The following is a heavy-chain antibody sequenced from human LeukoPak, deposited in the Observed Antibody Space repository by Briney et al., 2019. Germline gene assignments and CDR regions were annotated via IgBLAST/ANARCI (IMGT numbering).Heavy chain of an antibody. J-gene: IGHJ4*02. CDR1: GGSFSGYY. CDR3: ARGHLYYGSGSYYRH. V-gene: IGHV4-34*01. D-gene: IGHD3-10*01. Sequence: AETLSLTCAVYGGSFSGYYWSWIRQPPGKGLEWIGEINHSGSTNYNPSLKSRVTISVDTSKNQLSLKLSSVTAADTAVYYCARGHLYYGSGSYYRHWGQGTLVTVSS. CDR2: INHSGST.